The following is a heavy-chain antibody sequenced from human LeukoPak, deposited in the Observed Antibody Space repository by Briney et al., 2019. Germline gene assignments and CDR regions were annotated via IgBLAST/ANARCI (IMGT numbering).Heavy chain of an antibody. CDR3: ARVNEGRHSGSSEDAFDI. J-gene: IGHJ3*02. CDR1: GYSYTSYW. CDR2: IDPSDSYT. V-gene: IGHV5-10-1*01. D-gene: IGHD1-26*01. Sequence: PAESLQISCKGSGYSYTSYWISWVRQMPGKGLEWRGRIDPSDSYTNYSPPFQGHVTISPHKSISTAYLQWSSLKASDTAMYYCARVNEGRHSGSSEDAFDIWGQGTIVADPS.